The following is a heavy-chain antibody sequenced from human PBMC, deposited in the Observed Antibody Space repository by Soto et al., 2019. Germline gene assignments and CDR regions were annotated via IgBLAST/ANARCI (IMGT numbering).Heavy chain of an antibody. J-gene: IGHJ4*02. V-gene: IGHV3-53*01. Sequence: GGSLRLSCSASGFSVNNNYMTWVRQAPGRRPEWVAVIYTRGTTHYADFATGRFTFSRDNSKNTLYLQMDSLRPEDTAVYYCAKLWGYYFESWGPGTLVTVSS. CDR3: AKLWGYYFES. CDR2: IYTRGTT. D-gene: IGHD2-21*01. CDR1: GFSVNNNY.